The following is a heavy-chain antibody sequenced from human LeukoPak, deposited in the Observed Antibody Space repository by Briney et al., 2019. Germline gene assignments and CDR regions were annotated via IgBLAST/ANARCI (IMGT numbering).Heavy chain of an antibody. CDR1: AFTFSSYW. CDR2: IKQDGSEK. V-gene: IGHV3-7*01. J-gene: IGHJ2*01. Sequence: GGSLRLSCTASAFTFSSYWMTWVGQAPGKGVEWVANIKQDGSEKYYVASVKGRFTISRDNAKNSLYLQMNSLRAEDTAVYSCARQYWYFDLWGRGTLVTVSS. CDR3: ARQYWYFDL.